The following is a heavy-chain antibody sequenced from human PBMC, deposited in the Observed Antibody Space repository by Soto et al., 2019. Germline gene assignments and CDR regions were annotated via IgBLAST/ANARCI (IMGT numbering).Heavy chain of an antibody. CDR3: AREYGDKLYYYYYYGMDV. CDR1: GFTFSSYA. Sequence: GGSLRLSCAASGFTFSSYAMHWVRQAPGKGLEWVAVISYDGSNKYYADSVKGRFTISRDNSKNTLYLQMNSLRAEDTAVYYCAREYGDKLYYYYYYGMDVWGQGTTVTVSS. V-gene: IGHV3-30-3*01. J-gene: IGHJ6*02. CDR2: ISYDGSNK. D-gene: IGHD4-17*01.